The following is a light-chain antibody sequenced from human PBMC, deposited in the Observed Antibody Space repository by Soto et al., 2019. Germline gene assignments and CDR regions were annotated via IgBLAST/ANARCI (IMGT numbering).Light chain of an antibody. CDR1: SSDVGGYNY. CDR2: EVS. Sequence: ALTQPPSASGSPGQSVTISCTGTSSDVGGYNYVSWYQQHPGKAPKLMIYEVSKRPSGVPDRFSGSKSGNTASLTVSGLQAEDEADYYCSSYAGSNVLFGGGTKLTVL. CDR3: SSYAGSNVL. J-gene: IGLJ2*01. V-gene: IGLV2-8*01.